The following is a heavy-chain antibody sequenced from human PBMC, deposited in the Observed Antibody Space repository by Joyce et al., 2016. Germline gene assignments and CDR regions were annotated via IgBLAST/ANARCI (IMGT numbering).Heavy chain of an antibody. CDR1: GYTFTRYH. J-gene: IGHJ5*02. Sequence: QVQLVQSGAEVKKPGASVKVSCKASGYTFTRYHINWVRQATGHGLEWMGWMNPNNGNTGYAQKFQGRVTMTRNTSISIGYMELSSLRSEDTAVYYCARERNCGDLSFDPWGQGTLVTVSS. CDR2: MNPNNGNT. CDR3: ARERNCGDLSFDP. V-gene: IGHV1-8*01. D-gene: IGHD4-17*01.